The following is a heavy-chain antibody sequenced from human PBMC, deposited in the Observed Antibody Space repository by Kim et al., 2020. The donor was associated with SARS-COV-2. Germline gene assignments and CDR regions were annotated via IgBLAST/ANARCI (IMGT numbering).Heavy chain of an antibody. CDR3: ARVVVCSSTSCYGYYFDY. Sequence: KHRFTISRDKARNSLYLQMNILRAEDTAVYYCARVVVCSSTSCYGYYFDYWGQGTLVTVSS. J-gene: IGHJ4*02. D-gene: IGHD2-2*01. V-gene: IGHV3-11*06.